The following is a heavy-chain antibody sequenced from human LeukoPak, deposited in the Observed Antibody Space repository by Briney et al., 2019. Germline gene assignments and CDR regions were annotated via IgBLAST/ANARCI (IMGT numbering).Heavy chain of an antibody. CDR3: ARAGEQWLVRQAHFDY. V-gene: IGHV1-2*02. CDR2: INPNSGGT. J-gene: IGHJ4*02. Sequence: ASVKVSCKASGYTFTGYYMHWVRQAPGQGLEWKGWINPNSGGTNYVQKFQGRVTMTRDTSISTAYMELSRLRSDDTAVYYCARAGEQWLVRQAHFDYWGQGTLVTVSS. CDR1: GYTFTGYY. D-gene: IGHD6-19*01.